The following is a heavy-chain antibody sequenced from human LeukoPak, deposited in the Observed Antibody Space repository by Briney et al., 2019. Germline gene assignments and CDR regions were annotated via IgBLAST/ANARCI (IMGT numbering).Heavy chain of an antibody. Sequence: SGGSLRLSCAASGFTFGNFWMHWVRQAPGKGLEWVSRINTDGTSTNYADSVKGRFTISRDNAKNTLYLQMNSLRADDTSVYYCARAPLMVRGITPPFDHWGQGTLVTVYS. V-gene: IGHV3-74*01. D-gene: IGHD3-10*01. J-gene: IGHJ4*02. CDR2: INTDGTST. CDR3: ARAPLMVRGITPPFDH. CDR1: GFTFGNFW.